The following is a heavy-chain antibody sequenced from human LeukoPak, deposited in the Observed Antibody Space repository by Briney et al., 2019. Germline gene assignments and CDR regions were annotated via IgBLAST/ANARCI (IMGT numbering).Heavy chain of an antibody. CDR1: GYTFTGYY. V-gene: IGHV1-2*02. J-gene: IGHJ4*02. D-gene: IGHD3-10*01. CDR3: ARDGSGSYGDY. Sequence: GASVKVSCKASGYTFTGYYMHWVRQAPGQGLEWMGWINPNSGGTNYARKFQGRVTMTRDTSISTAYMELSRLRSDDTAVYYCARDGSGSYGDYWGQGTLVTVSS. CDR2: INPNSGGT.